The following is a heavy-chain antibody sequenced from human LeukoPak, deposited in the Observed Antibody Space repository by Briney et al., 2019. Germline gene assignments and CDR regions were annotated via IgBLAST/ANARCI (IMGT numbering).Heavy chain of an antibody. D-gene: IGHD5-18*01. CDR3: ATDVETAMAGYYGMDV. V-gene: IGHV3-53*01. J-gene: IGHJ6*02. CDR2: IYSGGST. Sequence: PGGSLRLSCAASGFTVSSNYMSWVRQAPGKGLEWVSVIYSGGSTYYADSVKGRFTISRDNSKNTLYLQMNSLRAEDTAVYYCATDVETAMAGYYGMDVWGQGTTVTVSS. CDR1: GFTVSSNY.